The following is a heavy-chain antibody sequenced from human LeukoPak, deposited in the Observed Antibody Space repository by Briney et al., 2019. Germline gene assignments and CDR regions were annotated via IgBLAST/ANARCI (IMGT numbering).Heavy chain of an antibody. CDR1: GGSISSYY. J-gene: IGHJ6*02. V-gene: IGHV4-59*01. D-gene: IGHD3-3*01. CDR2: IYYSGST. Sequence: MPSETLSLTCTVSGGSISSYYWSWIRQPPGKGLEWIGCIYYSGSTNYNPSLKSRVTISVDTSKNQFSLKLSSVTAADTAVYYCARDGGVVIGNYYYYYGMDVWGQGTTVTVSS. CDR3: ARDGGVVIGNYYYYYGMDV.